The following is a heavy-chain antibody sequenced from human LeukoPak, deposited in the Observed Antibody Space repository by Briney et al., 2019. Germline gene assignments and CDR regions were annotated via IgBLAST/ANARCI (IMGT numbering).Heavy chain of an antibody. CDR1: GYTFTNYW. J-gene: IGHJ4*02. V-gene: IGHV5-51*01. D-gene: IGHD1-26*01. Sequence: GESLIISCKGSGYTFTNYWIGWVRQMPGKGLEWMGIIYPGDSDTRYSPSFQGHVTISADKSISTAYLQWSSLKASDTAMYYCARPRASGASNRAFHYWGQGTLVTVSS. CDR3: ARPRASGASNRAFHY. CDR2: IYPGDSDT.